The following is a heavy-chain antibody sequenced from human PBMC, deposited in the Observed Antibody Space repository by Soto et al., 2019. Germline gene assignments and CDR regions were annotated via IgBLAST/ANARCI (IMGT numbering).Heavy chain of an antibody. D-gene: IGHD6-19*01. CDR3: ATLQWLVQEGNWFDP. CDR1: GYTLTELS. V-gene: IGHV1-24*01. J-gene: IGHJ5*02. CDR2: FDPEDGET. Sequence: ASVKVSCKVSGYTLTELSMHWVRQAPGKGLEWMGGFDPEDGETIYAQKFQGRVTMTEDTSTDTAYMELSSLRSEDTAVYYCATLQWLVQEGNWFDPWGQGTLVTVSS.